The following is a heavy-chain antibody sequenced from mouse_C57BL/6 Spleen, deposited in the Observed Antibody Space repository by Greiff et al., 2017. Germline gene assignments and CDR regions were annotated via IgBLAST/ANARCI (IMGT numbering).Heavy chain of an antibody. CDR3: ARRGDSSTGFDY. J-gene: IGHJ2*01. D-gene: IGHD2-1*01. V-gene: IGHV1-18*01. Sequence: EVQLQQSGPELVKPGASVKIPCKASGYTFTDYNMDWVKQSHGKSLEWIGDINPNNGGTIYNQKFKGKATLTVDKSSSTAYMELRSLTSEDTAVYYCARRGDSSTGFDYWGQGTTLTVSS. CDR2: INPNNGGT. CDR1: GYTFTDYN.